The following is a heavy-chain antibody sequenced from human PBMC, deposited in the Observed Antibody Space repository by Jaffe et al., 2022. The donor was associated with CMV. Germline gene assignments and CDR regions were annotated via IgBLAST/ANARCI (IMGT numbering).Heavy chain of an antibody. CDR2: IKSKTDGGTT. D-gene: IGHD6-13*01. Sequence: EVQLVESGGGLVKPGGSLRLSCAASGFTFSNAWMSWVRQAPGKGLEWVGRIKSKTDGGTTDYAAPVKGRFTISRDDSKNTLYLQMNSLKTEDTAVYYCTSTSQPGIIAAAGTRDYWGQGTLVTVSS. CDR3: TSTSQPGIIAAAGTRDY. CDR1: GFTFSNAW. V-gene: IGHV3-15*01. J-gene: IGHJ4*02.